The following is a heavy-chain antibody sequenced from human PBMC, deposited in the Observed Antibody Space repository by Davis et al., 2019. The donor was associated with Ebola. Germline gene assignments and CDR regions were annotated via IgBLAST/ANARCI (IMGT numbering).Heavy chain of an antibody. V-gene: IGHV1-18*01. D-gene: IGHD2-2*01. Sequence: ALVKVSCKASGYTFNSYGMSWVRQAPGQGLEWMGWISAYNGQTIYAQNLQDRVTMTTDTSTNTAYLELRNLRSDDTAVYYCARGTSGSFDYWGQGTLVTVSS. J-gene: IGHJ4*02. CDR3: ARGTSGSFDY. CDR1: GYTFNSYG. CDR2: ISAYNGQT.